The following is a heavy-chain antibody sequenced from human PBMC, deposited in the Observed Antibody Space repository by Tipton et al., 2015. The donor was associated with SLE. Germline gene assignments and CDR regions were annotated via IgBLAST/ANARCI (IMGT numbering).Heavy chain of an antibody. CDR1: GFTFNDYD. CDR2: ITYDGTT. CDR3: AASVVTHSYYALDF. Sequence: LRLSCAASGFTFNDYDMSWIRQAPGKGLEWIGNITYDGTTNYNPSLKSRVTISIDRTKIQISLKLTSVSTADSAVYYCAASVVTHSYYALDFWGQGTTVTVS. J-gene: IGHJ6*02. V-gene: IGHV4-59*03. D-gene: IGHD4-23*01.